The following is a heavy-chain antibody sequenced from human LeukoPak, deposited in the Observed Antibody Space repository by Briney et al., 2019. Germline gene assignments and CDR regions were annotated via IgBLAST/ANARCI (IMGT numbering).Heavy chain of an antibody. CDR3: ARDQRLLWSGEFEGGVFDI. J-gene: IGHJ3*02. Sequence: ASVKVSCKASGYTFTAYYMHWVRQAPGQGFEWMGWINPNTGGTNYAQKFQGRVTMTRDTSISTAYMELSRLRSDDTAVYYCARDQRLLWSGEFEGGVFDIWGQGTMVTVSS. V-gene: IGHV1-2*02. CDR2: INPNTGGT. D-gene: IGHD3-10*01. CDR1: GYTFTAYY.